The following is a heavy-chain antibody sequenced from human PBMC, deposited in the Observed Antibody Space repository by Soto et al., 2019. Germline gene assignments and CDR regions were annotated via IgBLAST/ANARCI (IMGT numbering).Heavy chain of an antibody. CDR1: GFTFSAYG. CDR2: IWSDDNNK. Sequence: QVQLVESGGGVVQPGRSLRLSCAASGFTFSAYGMHWVRQAQGKGLEWVAVIWSDDNNKYYADSVKGRFTISRDNSKYTLYLQMNTLGAEDTAVYYCARELNTVTTRDAFDIWGQGTMVTVSS. V-gene: IGHV3-33*01. J-gene: IGHJ3*02. D-gene: IGHD4-17*01. CDR3: ARELNTVTTRDAFDI.